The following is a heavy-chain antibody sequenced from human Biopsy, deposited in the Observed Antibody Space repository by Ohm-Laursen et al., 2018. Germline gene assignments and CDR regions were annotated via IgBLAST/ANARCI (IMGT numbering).Heavy chain of an antibody. CDR3: ARVLYYDSSGYFLDH. Sequence: TQTLTLTCTFSGFSLTTPGVGVGWIRQPPGKALEWLALIYWNEKKRFRPSLRDRLTIIKDASKNQVVLTVTNVDPVDKATYYCARVLYYDSSGYFLDHWGQGTLVTVSS. D-gene: IGHD3-22*01. CDR2: IYWNEKK. J-gene: IGHJ4*02. V-gene: IGHV2-5*01. CDR1: GFSLTTPGVG.